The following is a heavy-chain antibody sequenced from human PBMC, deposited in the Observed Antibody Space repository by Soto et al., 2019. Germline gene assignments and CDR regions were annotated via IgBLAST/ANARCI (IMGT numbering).Heavy chain of an antibody. CDR2: IYYSGST. D-gene: IGHD3-3*01. V-gene: IGHV4-39*01. CDR3: ARHWPDSYYDFWSGYNWFDP. J-gene: IGHJ5*02. Sequence: SSETLSLTCTVSGGSISSSSYYWGWIRQPPGKGLVWIGSIYYSGSTYYNPSLKSRVTISVDTSKNQFSLKLSSVTAADTAVYYCARHWPDSYYDFWSGYNWFDPWGQGTLVTVSS. CDR1: GGSISSSSYY.